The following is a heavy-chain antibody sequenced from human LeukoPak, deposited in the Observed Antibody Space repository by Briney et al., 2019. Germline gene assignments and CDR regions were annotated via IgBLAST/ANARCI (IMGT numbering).Heavy chain of an antibody. J-gene: IGHJ4*02. D-gene: IGHD3-3*02. V-gene: IGHV1-69*13. CDR1: GYTFTGYY. Sequence: SVKVSCKASGYTFTGYYMHWVRQAPGQGLEWMGGIIPIFGTANYAQKFQGRVTITADESTSTAYMELSSLRSEDTAVYYCASHFWSGYHPPYYFDYWGQGTLVTVSS. CDR2: IIPIFGTA. CDR3: ASHFWSGYHPPYYFDY.